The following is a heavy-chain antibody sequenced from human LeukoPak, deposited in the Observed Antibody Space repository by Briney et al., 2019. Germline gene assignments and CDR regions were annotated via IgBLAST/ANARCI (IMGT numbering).Heavy chain of an antibody. CDR1: GYTFTSYY. Sequence: ASVKVSCKASGYTFTSYYMHWVRQAPGQGLEWMGRINPNSGGTNYAQKFQGRVTMTRDTSISTAYMELSRLRSDDTAVYYCARDHAYYYGSGRSRPSNWFDPWGQGTLVTVSS. J-gene: IGHJ5*02. V-gene: IGHV1-2*06. CDR2: INPNSGGT. CDR3: ARDHAYYYGSGRSRPSNWFDP. D-gene: IGHD3-10*01.